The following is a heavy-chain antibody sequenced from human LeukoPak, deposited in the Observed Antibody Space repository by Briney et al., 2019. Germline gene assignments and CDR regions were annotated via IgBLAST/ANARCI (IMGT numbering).Heavy chain of an antibody. CDR1: GFTFSSYW. CDR3: ARDEGGVLDY. V-gene: IGHV3-7*04. CDR2: IKQGESVK. J-gene: IGHJ4*02. D-gene: IGHD3-10*01. Sequence: GGSLRLSCAASGFTFSSYWMSWVRQAPGKGLEWVANIKQGESVKQYVDSVKGRFTISRDNPKNSLYLQMNSLRAEDTAVYYCARDEGGVLDYWGQGTLVTVSS.